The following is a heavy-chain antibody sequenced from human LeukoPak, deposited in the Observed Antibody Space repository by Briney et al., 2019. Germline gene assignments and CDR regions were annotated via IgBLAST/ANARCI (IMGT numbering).Heavy chain of an antibody. CDR3: ARDGERTAAGTSQGHY. CDR2: INHRGST. D-gene: IGHD6-13*01. V-gene: IGHV4-34*01. CDR1: GGSFSGYY. Sequence: SETLSLTCAVYGGSFSGYYWSWIRQPPGKGLEWIGEINHRGSTNYNPSLKSRVTISVDTSKNQFSLKLSSVTAADTAVYYCARDGERTAAGTSQGHYWGQGTLFTVSS. J-gene: IGHJ4*02.